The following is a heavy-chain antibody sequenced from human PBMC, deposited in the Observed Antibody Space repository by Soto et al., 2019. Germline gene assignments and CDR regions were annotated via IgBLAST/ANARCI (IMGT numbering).Heavy chain of an antibody. CDR3: GRDRGLYCSGGSCYSDY. V-gene: IGHV3-21*01. J-gene: IGHJ4*02. CDR1: GFTFSTYT. Sequence: EVQLVESGGGLVKPGGSLTLSCAASGFTFSTYTMNWVRQAPGKGLEWVSSISSSSSFIYYADSVKGRFTISRDNAKNALYLKMNSRRAEDTAVFYCGRDRGLYCSGGSCYSDYWGQGTLVTVSS. D-gene: IGHD2-15*01. CDR2: ISSSSSFI.